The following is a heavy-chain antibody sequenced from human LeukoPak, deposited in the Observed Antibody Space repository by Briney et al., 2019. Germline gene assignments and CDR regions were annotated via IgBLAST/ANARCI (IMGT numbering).Heavy chain of an antibody. CDR2: IYHSGST. Sequence: SQTLSLTCAVSGGSISSGGYSWSWIRRPPGKGLEWIGYIYHSGSTYYNPSLKSRVTISVDRSKNQFSLKLSSVTAADTAVYYCARGNRFDPWGQGTLVTVSS. V-gene: IGHV4-30-2*01. J-gene: IGHJ5*02. CDR3: ARGNRFDP. CDR1: GGSISSGGYS.